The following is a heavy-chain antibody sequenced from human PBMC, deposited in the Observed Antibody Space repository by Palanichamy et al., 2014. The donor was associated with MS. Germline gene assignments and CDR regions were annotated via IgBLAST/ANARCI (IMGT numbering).Heavy chain of an antibody. D-gene: IGHD4-23*01. CDR1: GFSLSTSGMC. Sequence: QVTLRESGPALVKPTQTLTLTCTFSGFSLSTSGMCVSWIRQPPGRALEWLARIDWDDDKYYSTSLKTRFTISKDIYKNQVVLTMTNMDPVDTATYYCARLTTVGTHDAFDIWGQGTMVTVSS. CDR2: IDWDDDK. CDR3: ARLTTVGTHDAFDI. J-gene: IGHJ3*02. V-gene: IGHV2-70*15.